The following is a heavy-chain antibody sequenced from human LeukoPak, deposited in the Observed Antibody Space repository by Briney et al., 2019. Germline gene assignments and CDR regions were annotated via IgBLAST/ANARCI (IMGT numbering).Heavy chain of an antibody. CDR3: ARGPYYDNIPVDY. Sequence: GGSLRLSCAASGFTFSSYWMHWVRQAPGKGLVWVSRINSDGSSTSYADSVKGRFTISRDNAKNTLYLQMNSLRAEDTAVYYCARGPYYDNIPVDYWGQGTLVTVSS. CDR1: GFTFSSYW. CDR2: INSDGSST. V-gene: IGHV3-74*01. J-gene: IGHJ4*02. D-gene: IGHD3-22*01.